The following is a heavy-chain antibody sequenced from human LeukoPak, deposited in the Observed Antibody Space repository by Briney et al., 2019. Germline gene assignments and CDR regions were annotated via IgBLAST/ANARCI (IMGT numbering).Heavy chain of an antibody. CDR1: GGTFSSYA. D-gene: IGHD3-10*01. J-gene: IGHJ4*02. CDR3: ARGMSGSYQASRGYFDY. CDR2: IIPIFGTA. Sequence: SVKVSCKASGGTFSSYAISWVRQAPGQGLEWMGGIIPIFGTANYAQKFQGRVTITADESTSTAYMELSSLRSEDTAVYYCARGMSGSYQASRGYFDYWGQGTLVTVSS. V-gene: IGHV1-69*13.